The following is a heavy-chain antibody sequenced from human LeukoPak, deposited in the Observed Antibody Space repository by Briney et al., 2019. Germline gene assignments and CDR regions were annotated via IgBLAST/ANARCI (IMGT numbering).Heavy chain of an antibody. CDR1: GGSFSGYY. Sequence: SETLSLTCAVYGGSFSGYYWSWIRQPPGKGLDWIGEINHSGSTNYNPSLKSRVTISVDTSKNQFSLKLSSVTAADTAVYYCARDYGSGSPLDYWGQGTLVTVSS. V-gene: IGHV4-34*01. D-gene: IGHD3-10*01. CDR3: ARDYGSGSPLDY. J-gene: IGHJ4*02. CDR2: INHSGST.